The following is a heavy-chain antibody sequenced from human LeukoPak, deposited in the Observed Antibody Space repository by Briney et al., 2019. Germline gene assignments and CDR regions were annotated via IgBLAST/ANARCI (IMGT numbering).Heavy chain of an antibody. D-gene: IGHD6-13*01. J-gene: IGHJ4*02. CDR2: INPNSGGT. CDR1: VYTFTGYY. CDR3: ARGLGAAAATIDY. V-gene: IGHV1-2*02. Sequence: ASVKVSCKASVYTFTGYYMHWVRQAPGQGLEWMGWINPNSGGTNYAKKFQGRVTMTRDTSISTAYMELSRLRSDDTAVYYCARGLGAAAATIDYWGQGTLVTVSS.